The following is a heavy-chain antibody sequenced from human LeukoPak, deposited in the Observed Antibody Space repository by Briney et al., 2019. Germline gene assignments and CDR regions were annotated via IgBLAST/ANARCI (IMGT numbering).Heavy chain of an antibody. CDR1: GFTFSNYW. CDR2: INSDGINT. CDR3: ARDLGQYYDTSDNWFDP. D-gene: IGHD3-22*01. V-gene: IGHV3-74*01. J-gene: IGHJ5*02. Sequence: GGSLRLSCAVSGFTFSNYWMHWVRQAPGKGLVWVARINSDGINTSYADSVKGRFTISRDNAKNTLNLQMNSLRAEDTAVYYCARDLGQYYDTSDNWFDPWGQGTLVTVSS.